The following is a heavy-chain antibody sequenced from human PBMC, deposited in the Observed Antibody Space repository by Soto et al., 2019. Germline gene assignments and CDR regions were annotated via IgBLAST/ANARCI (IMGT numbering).Heavy chain of an antibody. J-gene: IGHJ6*02. Sequence: QVPLVQSGAEVKKPGASVKVSCKASGYNSSTYALLWVRQAPGQRLEWMGWLNTGNGNTKYSQKFQGRVTITRDTSASTAYMELSSLKSEDTAVYYCARWERLFYFYYGMDVWGQGSTVTVSS. CDR1: GYNSSTYA. D-gene: IGHD1-26*01. V-gene: IGHV1-3*04. CDR3: ARWERLFYFYYGMDV. CDR2: LNTGNGNT.